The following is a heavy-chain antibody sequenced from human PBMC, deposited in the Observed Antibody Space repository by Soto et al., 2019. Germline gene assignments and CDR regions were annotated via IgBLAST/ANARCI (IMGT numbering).Heavy chain of an antibody. Sequence: SGPTLVNPTQTLTLTCTFSGFSLSTSGMCVSWIRQPPGKALEWLARIDWDDDKYYSTSLKTRLTISKDTSKNQVVLTMTNMDPVDTATYYCARIRGYIAAAGTDVYYYYGMDVWGQGTTVTVSS. V-gene: IGHV2-70*11. CDR1: GFSLSTSGMC. CDR3: ARIRGYIAAAGTDVYYYYGMDV. D-gene: IGHD6-13*01. CDR2: IDWDDDK. J-gene: IGHJ6*02.